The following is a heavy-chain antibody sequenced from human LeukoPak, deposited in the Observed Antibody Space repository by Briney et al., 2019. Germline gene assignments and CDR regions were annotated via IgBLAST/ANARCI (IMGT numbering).Heavy chain of an antibody. D-gene: IGHD3-22*01. J-gene: IGHJ4*02. CDR1: GFTVSSNY. Sequence: PWGSLRLSCAASGFTVSSNYMSWVRQAPGKGLEWVSLVYSGGSTYYSDSVKGRFTISRDNSKNTLYLQMNSLRAEDTAVYYCARSDITMTVAYDYWGQGTLVTVSS. V-gene: IGHV3-66*01. CDR3: ARSDITMTVAYDY. CDR2: VYSGGST.